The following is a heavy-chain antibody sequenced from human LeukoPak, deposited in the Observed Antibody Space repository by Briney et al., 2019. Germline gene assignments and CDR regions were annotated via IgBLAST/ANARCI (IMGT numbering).Heavy chain of an antibody. CDR2: IWYDGSKK. V-gene: IGHV3-33*01. CDR3: AISSTAGGGY. Sequence: GGSLRLSCAASGFTFKNYGFHWVRQAPGKGLEWVAVIWYDGSKKYYADSVKGRFTISRDDSKYTLFLQMNSLRAEDTAVYYCAISSTAGGGYWGQGTLVTVSS. CDR1: GFTFKNYG. D-gene: IGHD3-10*01. J-gene: IGHJ4*02.